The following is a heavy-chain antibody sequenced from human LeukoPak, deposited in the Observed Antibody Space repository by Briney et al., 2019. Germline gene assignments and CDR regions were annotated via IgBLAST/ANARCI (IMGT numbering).Heavy chain of an antibody. CDR3: AIMHPYYDGSGYWVQ. V-gene: IGHV3-23*01. CDR2: ISTSGGSL. CDR1: GFTFSSYA. J-gene: IGHJ4*02. Sequence: GESLRLSCAASGFTFSSYAMSWVRQAPGKGLEWVSGISTSGGSLSYADSVKGRFTISRDNPRNTLYMQMNSLRAEDTALYYCAIMHPYYDGSGYWVQWGQGTLVTVSS. D-gene: IGHD3-22*01.